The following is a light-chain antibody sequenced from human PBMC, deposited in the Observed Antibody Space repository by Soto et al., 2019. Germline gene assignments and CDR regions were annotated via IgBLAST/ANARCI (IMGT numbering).Light chain of an antibody. CDR2: EVT. V-gene: IGLV2-8*01. CDR1: SSDVGFYNS. CDR3: SSNAARNNFV. Sequence: SALTQPPSASGSSGQSVTISCTGTSSDVGFYNSVSWYQQHPGQAPKLIIYEVTKRPSGVPDRFSGSKSGNTASLTVSGLQAEDEADYYCSSNAARNNFVFGSGTQLTVL. J-gene: IGLJ7*01.